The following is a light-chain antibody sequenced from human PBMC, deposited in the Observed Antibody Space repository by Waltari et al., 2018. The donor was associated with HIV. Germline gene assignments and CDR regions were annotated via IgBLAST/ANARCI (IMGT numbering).Light chain of an antibody. Sequence: QSALTQPASVAGSPGQSITISCTGTSSDVGGYNLVSWYQQHPGKAPKLMIYEVSKRPSRVSNRLSGTKSGHTASLTISGLQAEDEADYYCCAYAGSTSYVIFGGGTKLTVL. CDR2: EVS. CDR1: SSDVGGYNL. CDR3: CAYAGSTSYVI. J-gene: IGLJ2*01. V-gene: IGLV2-23*02.